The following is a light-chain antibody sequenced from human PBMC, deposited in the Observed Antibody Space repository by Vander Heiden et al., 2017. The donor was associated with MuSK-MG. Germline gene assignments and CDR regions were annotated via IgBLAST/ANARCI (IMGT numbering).Light chain of an antibody. CDR1: QSVRSNY. Sequence: IVLTQSPGTLSLSPGGRATLSCRASQSVRSNYVAWYQQKPGQAPRRLIGAASNRATGIPDRCSDSGSGTDGTSTSSRLEPEDGAVDYCQQYNSSLVTCGQGTKLEI. CDR3: QQYNSSLVT. CDR2: AAS. V-gene: IGKV3-20*01. J-gene: IGKJ2*01.